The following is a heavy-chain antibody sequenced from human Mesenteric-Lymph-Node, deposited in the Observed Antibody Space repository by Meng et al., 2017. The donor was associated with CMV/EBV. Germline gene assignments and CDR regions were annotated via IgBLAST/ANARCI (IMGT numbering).Heavy chain of an antibody. CDR2: ISSSDISSSGSTI. CDR3: ARGDYYFDY. J-gene: IGHJ4*02. CDR1: GFTFSNYS. Sequence: GESLKISCAVSGFTFSNYSMNWVRQAPGKGLEWVSYISSSDISSSGSTIYYADSVKGRFTISRDNAKNSLYLQMNSLRAEDTAVYYCARGDYYFDYWGQGTLVTVSS. V-gene: IGHV3-48*04.